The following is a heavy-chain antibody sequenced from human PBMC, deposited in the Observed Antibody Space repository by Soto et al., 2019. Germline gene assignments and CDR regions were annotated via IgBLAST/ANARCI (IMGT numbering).Heavy chain of an antibody. CDR1: GFSLSTRGVG. Sequence: QITLKESGPTLVKPTQTLTLTCSFSGFSLSTRGVGVGWIRQPPGKALEWLALMFWDDDKWYSPSLRSRLTFYDYTSKNQLVLMMTYIDPVDTATYDCADRSRGYAYYFEPWGQGTLVTVSS. J-gene: IGHJ4*02. V-gene: IGHV2-5*02. CDR3: ADRSRGYAYYFEP. CDR2: MFWDDDK. D-gene: IGHD5-12*01.